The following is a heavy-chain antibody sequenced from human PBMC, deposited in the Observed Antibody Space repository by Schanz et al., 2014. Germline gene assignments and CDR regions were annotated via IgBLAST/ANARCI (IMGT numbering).Heavy chain of an antibody. V-gene: IGHV1-18*04. CDR1: GYTFSSYG. D-gene: IGHD1-26*01. J-gene: IGHJ4*02. CDR3: VRDRDQWDGNYLDY. Sequence: QVQLVQSGAEVKKPGASVKVSCKASGYTFSSYGISWVRQAPGQGLEWMGWIGGSDGNTNFAQKFQGRVTMTTDTSTSTVYMELRSLTSDDSAVYYCVRDRDQWDGNYLDYWGQGTLVTVSS. CDR2: IGGSDGNT.